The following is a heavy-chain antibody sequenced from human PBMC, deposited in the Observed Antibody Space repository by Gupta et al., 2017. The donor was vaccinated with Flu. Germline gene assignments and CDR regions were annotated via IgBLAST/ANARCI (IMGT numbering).Heavy chain of an antibody. CDR3: TAPARAYYGLDY. D-gene: IGHD2-21*01. V-gene: IGHV3-15*01. Sequence: APGRGLGWVGLIKSKPDGGTTDYAAPVKGRFPISREDSKTTLYLKMNSLKPEATALYYCTAPARAYYGLDYWGQGTLVTVSS. CDR2: IKSKPDGGTT. J-gene: IGHJ4*02.